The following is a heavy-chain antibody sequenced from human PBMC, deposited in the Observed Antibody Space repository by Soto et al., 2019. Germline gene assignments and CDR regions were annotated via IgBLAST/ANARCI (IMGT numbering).Heavy chain of an antibody. CDR2: IYYSGST. J-gene: IGHJ5*02. D-gene: IGHD6-13*01. CDR1: GGSISSGDYY. CDR3: ARQPIAVAGLDP. Sequence: SETLSLTCTVSGGSISSGDYYWSWIRQPPGKGLEWIGYIYYSGSTYYNPSLKSRVTISVDTSKNQFSLKLSSVTAADTAVYYCARQPIAVAGLDPWGQGTLVTSPQ. V-gene: IGHV4-30-4*01.